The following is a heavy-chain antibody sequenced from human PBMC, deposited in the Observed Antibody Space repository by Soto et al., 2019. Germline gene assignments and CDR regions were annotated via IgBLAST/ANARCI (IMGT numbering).Heavy chain of an antibody. V-gene: IGHV3-11*01. CDR1: GFTFSYYN. D-gene: IGHD3-3*01. Sequence: GGTLRLSCAASGFTFSYYNMNWIRQAPGKGLEWVSHISSSGSTTDYADSVKGRFTISRDNAKNSVYVEMHSLRAEDTAVYYCARAFGDTGWFAPWGQGTLVTVSS. CDR3: ARAFGDTGWFAP. CDR2: ISSSGSTT. J-gene: IGHJ5*02.